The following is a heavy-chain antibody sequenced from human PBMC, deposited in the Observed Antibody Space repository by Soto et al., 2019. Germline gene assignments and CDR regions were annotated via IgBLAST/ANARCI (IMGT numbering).Heavy chain of an antibody. CDR2: ISYDGSNK. Sequence: GGSLRLSCAASGFTFSSYAMHWVRQAPGKGLEWVAVISYDGSNKYYADSVKGRFTISRDNSKNTLYLQMNSLRAEDTAVYYCARDPGREGAEHFQHWGQGTLVTVSS. V-gene: IGHV3-30-3*01. CDR1: GFTFSSYA. J-gene: IGHJ1*01. CDR3: ARDPGREGAEHFQH.